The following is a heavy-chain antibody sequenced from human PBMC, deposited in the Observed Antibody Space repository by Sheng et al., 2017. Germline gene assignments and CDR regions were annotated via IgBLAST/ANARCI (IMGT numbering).Heavy chain of an antibody. V-gene: IGHV3-23*04. Sequence: EVRLVDSGGGLVQPGGSLRLSCAASGFSFSSYAMSWVRQAPGKGLEWVSYISGSDSGTIYADSVKGRFNIFRDNSKNTLYLQMNSLRAEDTAIYYCAKDRWADACNYDSWGQGTLVTVSS. D-gene: IGHD2-2*01. CDR2: ISGSDSGT. CDR3: AKDRWADACNYDS. CDR1: GFSFSSYA. J-gene: IGHJ5*01.